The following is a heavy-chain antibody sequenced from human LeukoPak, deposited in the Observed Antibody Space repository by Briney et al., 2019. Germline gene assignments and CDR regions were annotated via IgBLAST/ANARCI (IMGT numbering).Heavy chain of an antibody. D-gene: IGHD3-22*01. CDR1: GFTFSSYS. CDR2: ISSSSSYI. V-gene: IGHV3-21*01. CDR3: ARHDSSGYYPYYFDY. Sequence: GGSLRLSCAASGFTFSSYSMNWVRQAPGKGLEWVSSISSSSSYIYYADSVKGRFTISRDNAKNSLYLQMNSLRVEDTAVYYCARHDSSGYYPYYFDYWGQGTLVTVSS. J-gene: IGHJ4*02.